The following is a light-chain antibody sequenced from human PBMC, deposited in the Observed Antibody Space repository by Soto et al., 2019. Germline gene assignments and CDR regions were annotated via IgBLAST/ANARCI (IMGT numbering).Light chain of an antibody. V-gene: IGLV2-8*01. CDR2: DVS. CDR1: SSDVGGYTY. CDR3: NSYRGNNKKV. Sequence: QSALTQPASVSGSPGQSITISCTGTSSDVGGYTYVSWYQQHPGKAPKLMMYDVSNRPSGVPDRFSGSKSGNTASLTVSGLQAEDEADYYCNSYRGNNKKVFGGGTKLTVL. J-gene: IGLJ2*01.